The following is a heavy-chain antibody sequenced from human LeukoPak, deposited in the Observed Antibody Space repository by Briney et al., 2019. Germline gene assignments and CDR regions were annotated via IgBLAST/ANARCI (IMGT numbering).Heavy chain of an antibody. Sequence: GRSLRLSCAASGFTFSSYGMHWVRQAPGKGLEWVAVISYDGSNKYYADSVKGRFTISRDNSKNTLYLQMNSLRAEDTAVYYCAKDDLGYCSGGSCYPLGYWGQGTLVTVSS. CDR1: GFTFSSYG. V-gene: IGHV3-30*18. J-gene: IGHJ4*02. CDR2: ISYDGSNK. D-gene: IGHD2-15*01. CDR3: AKDDLGYCSGGSCYPLGY.